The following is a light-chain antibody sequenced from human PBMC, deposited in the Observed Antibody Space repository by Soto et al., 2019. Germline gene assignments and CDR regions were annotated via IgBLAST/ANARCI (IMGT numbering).Light chain of an antibody. V-gene: IGKV1-39*01. CDR1: QSISTY. Sequence: DIQMTQSPSTLSASVGDRVTITCRASQSISTYLNWYQQKLGRAPTLLIYAASSLQSGVPSRFSGSGSGTDFTLTISSLEPEDFAVYYCQQRSNWPPLTFGGGTKVDIK. CDR2: AAS. J-gene: IGKJ4*01. CDR3: QQRSNWPPLT.